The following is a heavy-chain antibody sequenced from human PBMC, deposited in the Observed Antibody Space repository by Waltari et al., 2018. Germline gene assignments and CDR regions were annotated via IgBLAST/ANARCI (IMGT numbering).Heavy chain of an antibody. V-gene: IGHV4-38-2*01. CDR3: APIAAAGYFDY. CDR2: VYHSGGT. CDR1: GYSISSGYY. J-gene: IGHJ4*02. Sequence: QVQLQESGPGLVKPSETLSLTCAVSGYSISSGYYWGWIRQPPGRGLEGIGSVYHSGGTYSNPSLKSRVTISVDTSKNQFSLKLSSVTAADTAVYYCAPIAAAGYFDYWGQGTLVTVSS. D-gene: IGHD6-13*01.